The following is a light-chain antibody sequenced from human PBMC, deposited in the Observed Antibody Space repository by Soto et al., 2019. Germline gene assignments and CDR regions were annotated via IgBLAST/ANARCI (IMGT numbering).Light chain of an antibody. J-gene: IGLJ2*01. Sequence: QSALTQPRSVSGSPGQSVTISCSGTRNDVGRYDFISWYQHHPGKAPQLIVSDVSKRPWGVTDRFSGSKSDSTASLSISGLQAEDEADYYCSSYAGNSIIFGGGTKVTVL. CDR2: DVS. CDR1: RNDVGRYDF. V-gene: IGLV2-11*01. CDR3: SSYAGNSII.